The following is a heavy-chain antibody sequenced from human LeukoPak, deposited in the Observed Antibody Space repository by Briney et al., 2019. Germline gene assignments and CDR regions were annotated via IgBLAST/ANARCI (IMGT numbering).Heavy chain of an antibody. CDR3: ARGQGVFDY. Sequence: SETLSLTCAVSGGSISSGGYSWSWIRQPPGKGLEWIGYIYHSGSTYYNPSLKSRVTISVDRSKNQFSLKLSSVTAAGTAVYYCARGQGVFDYWGQGTLVTVPS. CDR1: GGSISSGGYS. D-gene: IGHD3-10*01. V-gene: IGHV4-30-2*01. CDR2: IYHSGST. J-gene: IGHJ4*02.